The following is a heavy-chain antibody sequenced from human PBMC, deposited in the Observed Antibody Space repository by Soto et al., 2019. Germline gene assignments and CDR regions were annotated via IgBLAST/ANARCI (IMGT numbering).Heavy chain of an antibody. V-gene: IGHV1-2*02. Sequence: ASVKVSCKASGYTFTGYYMHWVRQAPGQGLEWMGWINPITGGTNYAPKFQGRVTMTRDTSITTAYMELSRLRSDDTAVYYCARDMHAGFTHYFDPWGQGTLVTGSS. CDR2: INPITGGT. CDR1: GYTFTGYY. J-gene: IGHJ5*02. D-gene: IGHD1-26*01. CDR3: ARDMHAGFTHYFDP.